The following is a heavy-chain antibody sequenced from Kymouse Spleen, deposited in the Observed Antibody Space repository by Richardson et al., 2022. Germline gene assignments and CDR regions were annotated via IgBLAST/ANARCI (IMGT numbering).Heavy chain of an antibody. J-gene: IGHJ6*02. Sequence: QVQLVQSGAEVKKPGASVKVSCKASGYTFTSYAMHWVRQAPGQRLEWMGWINAGNGNTKYSQKFQGRVTITRDTSASTAYMELSSLRSEDTAVYYCARLRFLEWLPSYYGSGSYYYYYGMDVWGQGTTVTVSS. CDR2: INAGNGNT. V-gene: IGHV1-3*01. D-gene: IGHD3-3*01. CDR1: GYTFTSYA. CDR3: ARLRFLEWLPSYYGSGSYYYYYGMDV.